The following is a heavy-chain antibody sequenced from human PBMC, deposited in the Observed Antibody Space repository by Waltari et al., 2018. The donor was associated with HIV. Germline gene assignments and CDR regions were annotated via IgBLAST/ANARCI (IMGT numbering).Heavy chain of an antibody. J-gene: IGHJ2*01. Sequence: QLQLQESGPGLVKPSETLSFTCAVPGCSVSSSSYFWGWIRQPPGKGLEWVGRIYYTGRAYYNPSLKSRVTISVDTSKNQFSLKVTSVTAADTAVYYCARHALRVGAAYWNFDLWGRGTLVTVSS. CDR3: ARHALRVGAAYWNFDL. V-gene: IGHV4-39*01. D-gene: IGHD1-26*01. CDR1: GCSVSSSSYF. CDR2: IYYTGRA.